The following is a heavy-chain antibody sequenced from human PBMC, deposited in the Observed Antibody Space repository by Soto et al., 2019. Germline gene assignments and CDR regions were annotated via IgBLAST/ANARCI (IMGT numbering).Heavy chain of an antibody. J-gene: IGHJ5*02. CDR2: IYYSGST. D-gene: IGHD2-2*02. CDR1: VGSVSSDIFY. Sequence: PSETMSLTCTVSVGSVSSDIFYWSWIRQPPGKGLEWIGYIYYSGSTNYNPSLKSRVTISVDTSKNQFSLKLSSVTAADTAVYYCAGVSGYCSSNSCYTGSWVDPWGQGTLVTVPA. CDR3: AGVSGYCSSNSCYTGSWVDP. V-gene: IGHV4-61*01.